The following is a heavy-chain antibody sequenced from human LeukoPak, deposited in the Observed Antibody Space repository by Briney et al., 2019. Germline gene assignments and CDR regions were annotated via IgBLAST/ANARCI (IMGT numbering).Heavy chain of an antibody. CDR3: ARGLRRITMVRGVMGDAFDI. J-gene: IGHJ3*02. Sequence: GGSLRLSCAASGFTFSDDYMSWIREAPGQGLEGGSYISSSGSTIYYAGSVKGRFTISRDNAKNSLYLQMNSLRAEDTAVYYCARGLRRITMVRGVMGDAFDIWGQGTMVTVSS. V-gene: IGHV3-11*01. CDR2: ISSSGSTI. CDR1: GFTFSDDY. D-gene: IGHD3-10*01.